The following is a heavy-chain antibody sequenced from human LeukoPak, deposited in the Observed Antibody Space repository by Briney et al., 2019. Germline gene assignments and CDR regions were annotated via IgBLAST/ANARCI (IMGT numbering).Heavy chain of an antibody. CDR2: IYSGGST. CDR1: GFTLSSYS. V-gene: IGHV3-66*04. D-gene: IGHD6-13*01. CDR3: ARHRGYSSSRSNYFYYGMDV. Sequence: GGSLRLSCSASGFTLSSYSMNWVRQAPEKGLEWVSVIYSGGSTYYADSVKGRFTISRDNSKNTLYLQMNSLRAEDTAVYYCARHRGYSSSRSNYFYYGMDVWGQGTTVTVSS. J-gene: IGHJ6*02.